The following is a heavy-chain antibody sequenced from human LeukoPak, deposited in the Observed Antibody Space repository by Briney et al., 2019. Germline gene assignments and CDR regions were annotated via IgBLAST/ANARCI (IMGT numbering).Heavy chain of an antibody. CDR3: ARQNDFRLDY. D-gene: IGHD3-3*01. CDR2: IYPGDSDT. CDR1: GYTFSSYW. Sequence: GESLRIPCKGSGYTFSSYWIGWVRQMPGKGLEWMGIIYPGDSDTRYSPSLQGQVTISVDTSIGTAYLQWGSLKASDTAIYYCARQNDFRLDYWGQGTLVTVSS. J-gene: IGHJ4*02. V-gene: IGHV5-51*01.